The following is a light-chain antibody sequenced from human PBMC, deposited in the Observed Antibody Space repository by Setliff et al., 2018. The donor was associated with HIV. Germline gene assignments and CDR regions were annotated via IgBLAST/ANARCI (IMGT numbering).Light chain of an antibody. J-gene: IGLJ2*01. CDR2: DVT. CDR3: SSYTSRTTVV. Sequence: QSALTQPAPVSGSPGQSITISCTGTSSDVGGYNYVSWYQQHPDKAPKLIIYDVTKRPSGVSNHFSGSKSDNTASLTISGLQAEDEADYYCSSYTSRTTVVFGGGTKVTVL. CDR1: SSDVGGYNY. V-gene: IGLV2-14*03.